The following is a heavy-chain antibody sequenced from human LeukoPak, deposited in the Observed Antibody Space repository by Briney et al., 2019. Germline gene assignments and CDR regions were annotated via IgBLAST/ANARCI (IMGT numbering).Heavy chain of an antibody. V-gene: IGHV4-39*01. J-gene: IGHJ6*02. CDR3: ARHSDGWYWGGTGLDV. CDR1: GGSISGSTYY. CDR2: LYYSGAT. Sequence: SSETLSLTCTVSGGSISGSTYYWGWLRQPPGKELEWIGSLYYSGATYYNPSLKSRVTISADTSKDQFSLKLTSVTAADTAVYYCARHSDGWYWGGTGLDVWGQGTTVIVSS. D-gene: IGHD6-19*01.